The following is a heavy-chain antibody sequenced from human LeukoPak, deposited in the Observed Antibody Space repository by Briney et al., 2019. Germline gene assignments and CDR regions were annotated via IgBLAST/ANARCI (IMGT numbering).Heavy chain of an antibody. J-gene: IGHJ4*02. CDR3: AKPFAAVSAGFSYYFDY. V-gene: IGHV3-30*18. CDR2: ISYDGSNK. CDR1: GFTFSDYG. D-gene: IGHD6-19*01. Sequence: GGSLRLSCAASGFTFSDYGIHWVRQAPGKGLEWVAVISYDGSNKYYADSVKGRFTISRDNSKNTLYLQMNSLRPEDTAVYYCAKPFAAVSAGFSYYFDYWGQGTLVTVSS.